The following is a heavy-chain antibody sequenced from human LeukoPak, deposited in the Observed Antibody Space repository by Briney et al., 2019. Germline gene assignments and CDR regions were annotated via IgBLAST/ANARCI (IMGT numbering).Heavy chain of an antibody. V-gene: IGHV4-39*02. CDR2: IYYTGGT. D-gene: IGHD1-7*01. J-gene: IGHJ4*02. Sequence: PSETLSLTCTVSGGSISSSSYHLGWIRQPPGEGLEWIGSIYYTGGTYYNPSLKSRVTISADTSKNHFSLKLSSVTAADTAVYYCARLSNGTPGDYWGQGTLVTVSS. CDR3: ARLSNGTPGDY. CDR1: GGSISSSSYH.